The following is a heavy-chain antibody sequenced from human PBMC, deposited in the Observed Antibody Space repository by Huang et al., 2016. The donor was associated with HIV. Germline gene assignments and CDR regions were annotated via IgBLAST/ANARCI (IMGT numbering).Heavy chain of an antibody. J-gene: IGHJ6*02. CDR2: IRQDGSEK. CDR3: ATKADAMDV. D-gene: IGHD2-8*01. CDR1: TVTFSAYW. Sequence: LVESGGGLVRPGGSLGLSCAGSTVTFSAYWMTWVRQSPGQGLEWVASIRQDGSEKHYVESVEGRFNISRDNGKKLLFLEMRSLGVDDTAVYFCATKADAMDVWGQGTTVIVSS. V-gene: IGHV3-7*01.